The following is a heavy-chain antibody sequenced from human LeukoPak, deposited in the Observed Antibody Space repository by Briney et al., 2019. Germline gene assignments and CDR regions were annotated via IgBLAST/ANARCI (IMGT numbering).Heavy chain of an antibody. CDR3: ARDAAAGTSPFDY. D-gene: IGHD6-13*01. CDR2: ISSSSSYI. V-gene: IGHV3-21*01. Sequence: PGGSLRLSCAASGFTFSSYSMNWVCQAPGKGLEWVSSISSSSSYIYYADSVKGRFTISRDNAKNSLYLQMNSLRAEDTAVYYCARDAAAGTSPFDYWGQGTLVTVSS. J-gene: IGHJ4*02. CDR1: GFTFSSYS.